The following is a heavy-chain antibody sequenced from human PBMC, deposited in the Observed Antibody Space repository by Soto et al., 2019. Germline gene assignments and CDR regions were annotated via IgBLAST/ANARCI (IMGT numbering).Heavy chain of an antibody. V-gene: IGHV3-74*01. Sequence: GGSLRLSCAASGFTLSSYWMHWVRQAPGKGLVWVSRINSDGSSTSYADSVKGRFTISRDNAKNTLYLQMNSLRAEDTAVYYCASSFYDILTGYYPAAFDYWGQGTLVTVSS. D-gene: IGHD3-9*01. J-gene: IGHJ4*02. CDR1: GFTLSSYW. CDR3: ASSFYDILTGYYPAAFDY. CDR2: INSDGSST.